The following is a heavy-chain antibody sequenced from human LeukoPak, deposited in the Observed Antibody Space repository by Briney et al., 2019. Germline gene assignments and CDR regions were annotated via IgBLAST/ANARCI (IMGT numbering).Heavy chain of an antibody. CDR3: ARGGTPQVRVAINWFDP. D-gene: IGHD3-16*01. CDR1: GFTFSSYW. CDR2: IKQDGSDK. V-gene: IGHV3-7*03. J-gene: IGHJ5*02. Sequence: GGSLRLSCAASGFTFSSYWMTWVRKAPGKGLEWVANIKQDGSDKYYVDSVRGRFTVSRDNAKNSLYLQMNTLRAEDTAVYYCARGGTPQVRVAINWFDPWGQGTLVTVSP.